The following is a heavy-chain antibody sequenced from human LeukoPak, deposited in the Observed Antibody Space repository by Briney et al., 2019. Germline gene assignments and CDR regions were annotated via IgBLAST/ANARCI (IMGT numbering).Heavy chain of an antibody. CDR1: GGSFSSSSYY. D-gene: IGHD6-6*01. CDR3: ARATAARRFDY. V-gene: IGHV4-39*07. Sequence: SETLSLTCTVSGGSFSSSSYYWGWIRQPPGKGLEWIGEINHSGSTNYNPSLKSRVTISVDTSKNQFSLKLSSVTAADTAVYYCARATAARRFDYWGQGTLVTVSS. CDR2: INHSGST. J-gene: IGHJ4*02.